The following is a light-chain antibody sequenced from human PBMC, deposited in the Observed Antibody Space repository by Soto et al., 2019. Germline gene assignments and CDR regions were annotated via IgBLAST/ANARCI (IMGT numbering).Light chain of an antibody. CDR2: DAS. V-gene: IGKV1-33*01. J-gene: IGKJ3*01. Sequence: DIQMTQSPSSLSASVGDRVTITCQASQDISNYLNWYQQKPGKAPKLLIYDASNLETGVPSRFSGSGSGTDFTFTISSLQPEDIATEYCQQYDNLPPFTFGPGTKVDI. CDR3: QQYDNLPPFT. CDR1: QDISNY.